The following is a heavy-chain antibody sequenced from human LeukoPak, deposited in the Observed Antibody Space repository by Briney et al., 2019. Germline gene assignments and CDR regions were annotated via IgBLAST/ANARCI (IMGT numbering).Heavy chain of an antibody. J-gene: IGHJ6*02. CDR2: IYYSGST. D-gene: IGHD6-13*01. Sequence: KPSETLSLTCTVSGGSISNYYWSWIRQPPGKGLEWIGYIYYSGSTNYNPSLKSRVTISVDTSKDQLSLKMSYVTAADTAVYYCARTIAAAYYYYGLDVWGQGTTVTVSS. V-gene: IGHV4-59*01. CDR3: ARTIAAAYYYYGLDV. CDR1: GGSISNYY.